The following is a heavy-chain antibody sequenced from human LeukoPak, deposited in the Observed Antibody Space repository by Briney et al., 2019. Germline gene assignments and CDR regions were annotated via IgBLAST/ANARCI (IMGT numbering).Heavy chain of an antibody. Sequence: PSETLSLTCTVSGGSINNYYWSWIRQPPGKGLEWIADIYYSGGTKYNPSLKSRVTMSVDTSKNQFSLKLSSVTAADTAVYYCARDLLYWYFDLWGRGTLVTVSS. D-gene: IGHD3-10*01. J-gene: IGHJ2*01. V-gene: IGHV4-59*12. CDR1: GGSINNYY. CDR3: ARDLLYWYFDL. CDR2: IYYSGGT.